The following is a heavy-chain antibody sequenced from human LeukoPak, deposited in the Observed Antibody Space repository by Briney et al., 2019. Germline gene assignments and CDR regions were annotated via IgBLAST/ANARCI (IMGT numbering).Heavy chain of an antibody. CDR1: GGPISGSSYY. V-gene: IGHV4-39*07. Sequence: SQTLSLTCSVSGGPISGSSYYWGWIRQPPGKGLEWIGTIYYSGTTYYNPSLKSRVTISVDTSKNQFSLKLSSVTAADTAVYYCARDSRRDDFWSGYSEYNWFDPWGQGTLVTVSS. J-gene: IGHJ5*02. CDR3: ARDSRRDDFWSGYSEYNWFDP. CDR2: IYYSGTT. D-gene: IGHD3-3*01.